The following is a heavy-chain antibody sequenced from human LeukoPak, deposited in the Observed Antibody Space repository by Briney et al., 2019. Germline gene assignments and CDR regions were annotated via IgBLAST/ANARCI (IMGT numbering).Heavy chain of an antibody. CDR3: AKGDPYGSGSYPVDY. CDR2: ISGSGATT. D-gene: IGHD3-10*01. Sequence: PGGSLRLSCAASGFTFSSYAMSWVRQAPGKGLEWVSAISGSGATTYYAASVKGRFTVSRDNSKNTLYLQMNSLRAEDTAVYYCAKGDPYGSGSYPVDYWGQGTLVTVSS. V-gene: IGHV3-23*01. CDR1: GFTFSSYA. J-gene: IGHJ4*02.